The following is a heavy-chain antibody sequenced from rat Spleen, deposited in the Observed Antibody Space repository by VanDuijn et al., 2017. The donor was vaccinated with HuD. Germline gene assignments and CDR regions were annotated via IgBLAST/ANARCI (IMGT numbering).Heavy chain of an antibody. CDR2: INKDSSRI. CDR1: GFSLTSYD. Sequence: VQLKESGPGLVQPSQTLSLTCIVSGFSLTSYDVHWVRQAPGKGLEWIGEINKDSSRIKYIPSLRDKLTISRDNAQNTLYLQMSKLGSEDTATYYCVREELGVRYWGQGVMVTVSS. D-gene: IGHD4-3*01. CDR3: VREELGVRY. J-gene: IGHJ2*01. V-gene: IGHV4-2*01.